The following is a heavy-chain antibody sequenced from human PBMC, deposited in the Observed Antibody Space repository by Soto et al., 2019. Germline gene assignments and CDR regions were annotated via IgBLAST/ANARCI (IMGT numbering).Heavy chain of an antibody. D-gene: IGHD6-19*01. J-gene: IGHJ5*02. V-gene: IGHV3-30*09. Sequence: GGSLRLSCAGSGFIFSSYSIHWVRQAPGKGLEWAAVIPHDGGHYYADSVKGRFALSRDNSGNTVYLQMSSLRPEDTAVCYCVRGHSPGTGWHINTWGRGTLVTVSS. CDR3: VRGHSPGTGWHINT. CDR1: GFIFSSYS. CDR2: IPHDGGH.